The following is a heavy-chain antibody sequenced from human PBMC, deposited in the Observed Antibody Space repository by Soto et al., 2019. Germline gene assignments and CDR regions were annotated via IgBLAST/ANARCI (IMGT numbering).Heavy chain of an antibody. CDR2: ISWNSGSI. CDR3: ATLLSIAAAGTPSRGMDG. V-gene: IGHV3-9*01. J-gene: IGHJ6*02. D-gene: IGHD6-13*01. CDR1: GFTFDDYA. Sequence: LRLSCAASGFTFDDYAMHWVRQAPGKGLEWVSGISWNSGSIGYADSVKGRFTISRDNAKNSLYLQMNSLRAEDTALYYCATLLSIAAAGTPSRGMDGWGQRTTVTVSS.